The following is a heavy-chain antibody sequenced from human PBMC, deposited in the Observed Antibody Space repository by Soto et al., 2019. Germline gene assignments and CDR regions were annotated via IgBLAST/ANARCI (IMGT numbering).Heavy chain of an antibody. CDR3: ARGLRAAAAGGGYYYYYGMDV. J-gene: IGHJ6*02. CDR1: GFTFSSYD. V-gene: IGHV3-13*05. CDR2: IGTAGDP. Sequence: SLRLSCAASGFTFSSYDMHWVRQATGKGLEWVSAIGTAGDPYYPGSVKGRFTISRENAKNSLYLQMNSLRAGDTAVYYCARGLRAAAAGGGYYYYYGMDVWGQGTTVTVSS. D-gene: IGHD6-13*01.